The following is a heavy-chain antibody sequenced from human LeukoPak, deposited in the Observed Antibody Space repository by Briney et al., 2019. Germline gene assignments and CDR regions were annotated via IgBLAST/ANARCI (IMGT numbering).Heavy chain of an antibody. D-gene: IGHD4-17*01. CDR2: TYYKSKLSN. V-gene: IGHV6-1*01. CDR3: ARGSNDYRDYSFDC. CDR1: GDSVSSNSAA. Sequence: SQTLSLTCALSGDSVSSNSAAWNWIRQSPSRGLECLGRTYYKSKLSNNYAVSVKSRITINSDTSKNQFALHLTSVTPEDTAVYYCARGSNDYRDYSFDCWGQGTLVTVSS. J-gene: IGHJ4*02.